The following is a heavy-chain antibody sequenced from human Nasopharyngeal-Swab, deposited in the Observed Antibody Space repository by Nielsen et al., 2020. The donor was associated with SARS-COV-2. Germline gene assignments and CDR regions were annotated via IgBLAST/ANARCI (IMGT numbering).Heavy chain of an antibody. Sequence: ASVKVSCKASGYTFTNYGITWVRQAPGQGLEWMGWISTYNSNTNYRQKLQGRVTMTTDTSTSTAYMELRSLRSDDTAMYYCARDRRDAVVVVAAGGPDYWGQGTLVTVSS. V-gene: IGHV1-18*01. J-gene: IGHJ4*02. CDR2: ISTYNSNT. D-gene: IGHD2-15*01. CDR3: ARDRRDAVVVVAAGGPDY. CDR1: GYTFTNYG.